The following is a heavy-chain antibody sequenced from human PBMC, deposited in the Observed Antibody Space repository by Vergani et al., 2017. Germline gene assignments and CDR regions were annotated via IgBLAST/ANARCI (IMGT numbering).Heavy chain of an antibody. CDR2: ISYDGSNK. CDR3: ARGYCTNSICRGKVDS. V-gene: IGHV3-30-3*01. D-gene: IGHD2-8*01. CDR1: DFILGNYA. J-gene: IGHJ4*02. Sequence: QGLLVESGGGVVQPGTSLRVSCVASDFILGNYAMHWVRQAPGKGLEWVAFISYDGSNKYYAESVKGRFTISRDNSKNTLYLQMNSLRAEDTAVYYCARGYCTNSICRGKVDSWGQGTLVTVSS.